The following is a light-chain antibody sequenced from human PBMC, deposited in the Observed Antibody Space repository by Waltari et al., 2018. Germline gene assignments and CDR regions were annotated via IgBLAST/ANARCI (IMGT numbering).Light chain of an antibody. V-gene: IGKV3-11*01. CDR1: QSVSSY. CDR3: QQRSNWPIT. CDR2: DAS. Sequence: EIVLTQSPATLSLSPGERATLSCRASQSVSSYLAWYQQQPGHAPRLLIYDASNRATGIPARFSGSGSGTDFTLTISSLEPEDFAVYYCQQRSNWPITFGQGTRLEIK. J-gene: IGKJ5*01.